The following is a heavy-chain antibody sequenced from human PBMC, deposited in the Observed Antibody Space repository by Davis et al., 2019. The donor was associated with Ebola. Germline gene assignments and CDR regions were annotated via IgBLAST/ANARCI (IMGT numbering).Heavy chain of an antibody. CDR2: IYYSGST. Sequence: MPSETLSLTCTVSGGSISSYYWSWIRQPPGKGLEWIGYIYYSGSTDYNPSLKSRVTISLDTSKNQFSLKLSSVTAADTAVYYCARFYQYYYDSSDAFDIWGQGTMVTVSS. CDR3: ARFYQYYYDSSDAFDI. D-gene: IGHD3-22*01. V-gene: IGHV4-59*08. CDR1: GGSISSYY. J-gene: IGHJ3*02.